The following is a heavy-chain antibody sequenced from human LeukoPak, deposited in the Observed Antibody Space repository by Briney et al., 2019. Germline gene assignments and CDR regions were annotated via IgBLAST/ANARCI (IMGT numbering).Heavy chain of an antibody. Sequence: PSETLSLTCTVSGGSISSYYWSWIRQPAGKGLEWIGRIYSTGRTNYNPSLKSRLTMSVDTSKNQFSLKLSSVTAADTAVYYCARVGTYHYDSSSYYSWFDPWGQGTLVTVSS. V-gene: IGHV4-4*07. J-gene: IGHJ5*02. D-gene: IGHD3-22*01. CDR2: IYSTGRT. CDR3: ARVGTYHYDSSSYYSWFDP. CDR1: GGSISSYY.